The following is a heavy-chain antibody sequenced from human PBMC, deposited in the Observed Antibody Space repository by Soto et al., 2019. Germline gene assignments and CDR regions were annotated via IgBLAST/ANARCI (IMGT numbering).Heavy chain of an antibody. J-gene: IGHJ6*02. CDR3: ARGHTIFGVAHNYYYGMDV. CDR2: IIPIFGTA. D-gene: IGHD3-3*01. CDR1: GGTFSSYA. Sequence: SVKVSCKASGGTFSSYAISWVRQAPGQGLEWMGGIIPIFGTANYAQKFQGRVTITADESTSTAYMELSSLRSEDTAVYYCARGHTIFGVAHNYYYGMDVWGQGTTVTVS. V-gene: IGHV1-69*13.